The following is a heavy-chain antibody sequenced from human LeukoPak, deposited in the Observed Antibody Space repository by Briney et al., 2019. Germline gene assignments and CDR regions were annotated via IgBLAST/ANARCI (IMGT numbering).Heavy chain of an antibody. CDR2: ISASGGST. CDR1: GFTFSSSA. V-gene: IGHV3-23*01. CDR3: AKAPTTITMIVADY. J-gene: IGHJ4*02. D-gene: IGHD3-22*01. Sequence: GGSLRLSCAASGFTFSSSAMSWVRQVPGKGLEWVSGISASGGSTSYADSVRGRFTISRDNSKNTLYLQMNSLRAEDTAVYYCAKAPTTITMIVADYWGQGTLVTVSS.